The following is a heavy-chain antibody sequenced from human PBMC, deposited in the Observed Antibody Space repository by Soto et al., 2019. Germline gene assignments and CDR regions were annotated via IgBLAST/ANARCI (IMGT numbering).Heavy chain of an antibody. D-gene: IGHD3-3*01. Sequence: SETLSLTCTVSGGSISSGDYYWSWIRQPPGKGLEWIGYIYYSGSTYYNPSLKSRVTISVDTSKNQFSLKLSSVTAADTAVYYCARVPTYYDFWSGYYIPNYYYGMDVWGQGTTVTVSS. J-gene: IGHJ6*02. V-gene: IGHV4-30-4*02. CDR2: IYYSGST. CDR1: GGSISSGDYY. CDR3: ARVPTYYDFWSGYYIPNYYYGMDV.